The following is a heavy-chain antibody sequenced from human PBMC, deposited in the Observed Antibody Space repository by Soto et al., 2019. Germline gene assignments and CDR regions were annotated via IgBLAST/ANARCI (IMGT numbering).Heavy chain of an antibody. CDR3: ARVRYGGTWPIDY. V-gene: IGHV4-31*03. J-gene: IGHJ4*02. CDR2: IYYSGST. D-gene: IGHD3-9*01. Sequence: SETLSLTCTVSGGSISSGGYYWSWIRQHPGKGLEWIGYIYYSGSTYYNPSLKSRVTISVDTSKNQFSLKLSSVTAADTAVYYCARVRYGGTWPIDYWGQGTLVTVSS. CDR1: GGSISSGGYY.